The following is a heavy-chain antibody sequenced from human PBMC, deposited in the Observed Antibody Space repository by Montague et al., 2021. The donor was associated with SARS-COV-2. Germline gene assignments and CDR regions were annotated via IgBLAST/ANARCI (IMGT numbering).Heavy chain of an antibody. CDR1: GFSLSTSGMC. V-gene: IGHV2-70*01. CDR3: ALETPMLTFLA. Sequence: PALVKPTQTLTLTCTFSGFSLSTSGMCVSWIRQPPGKALEWLAXXXWXXXKYXSTSLKTRLTISKDTSKNPVVLTMTNMDPVDAATYYCALETPMLTFLAWGQGTLVTVSS. D-gene: IGHD2/OR15-2a*01. J-gene: IGHJ5*02. CDR2: XXWXXXK.